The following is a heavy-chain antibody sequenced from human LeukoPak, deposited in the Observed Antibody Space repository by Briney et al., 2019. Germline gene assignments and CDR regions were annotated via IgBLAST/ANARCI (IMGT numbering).Heavy chain of an antibody. CDR3: AKDQVERRNTKAGFYYYYYMDV. J-gene: IGHJ6*03. CDR2: ISSRSSYI. Sequence: GGSLRLSCAASGFTFSSYSMNWVRQAPGKGLEWVSSISSRSSYIYYADSVKGRFTISRDNSKNMLYLQMNSLRGEDTAVFYCAKDQVERRNTKAGFYYYYYMDVWGKGTTVTVSS. D-gene: IGHD1-1*01. CDR1: GFTFSSYS. V-gene: IGHV3-21*01.